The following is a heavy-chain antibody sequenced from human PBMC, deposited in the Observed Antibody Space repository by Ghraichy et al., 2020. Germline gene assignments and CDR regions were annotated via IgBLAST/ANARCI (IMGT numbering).Heavy chain of an antibody. Sequence: SETLSLTCIVSGDSISSAGYYWNWIRQHPGKGLEWIAYIYHSGSTYSNPSLKNRVTISVDTSKNQFSLKVSSVTAADTAVYFCARAPSGVGPTGEDWYFDLWGRSTLVTVSS. CDR1: GDSISSAGYY. CDR3: ARAPSGVGPTGEDWYFDL. CDR2: IYHSGST. D-gene: IGHD1-26*01. V-gene: IGHV4-31*02. J-gene: IGHJ2*01.